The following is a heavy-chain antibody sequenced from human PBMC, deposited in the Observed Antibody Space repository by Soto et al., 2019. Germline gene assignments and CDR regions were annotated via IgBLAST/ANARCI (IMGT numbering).Heavy chain of an antibody. Sequence: QLQLQESGSGLVKPSQTLSLTCTVSGGSITSGGYSWTWIRQSPGKGLEWIGYTYQSGSAYYNPSLKSRVTISVDRSKNQFSLKLTSVTAADTAVYYCARDYYGMDVWGQGTTVTVSS. CDR2: TYQSGSA. CDR3: ARDYYGMDV. CDR1: GGSITSGGYS. J-gene: IGHJ6*02. V-gene: IGHV4-30-2*06.